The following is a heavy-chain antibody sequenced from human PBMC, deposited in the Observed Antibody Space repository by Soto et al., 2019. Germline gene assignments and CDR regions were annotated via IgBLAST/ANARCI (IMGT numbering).Heavy chain of an antibody. CDR3: ARDTTPVDYVAGIYYDALDV. J-gene: IGHJ3*01. CDR2: IKRNTDGGTT. Sequence: PGGSLRLSCAASGFTFSDAWMSWVRQAPGKGLGWVGRIKRNTDGGTTDYAAPVKGRFTISRDNAKNVLYVQMNSLRVEDTAVYYCARDTTPVDYVAGIYYDALDVWGPGTMVTVSS. D-gene: IGHD3-10*01. CDR1: GFTFSDAW. V-gene: IGHV3-15*05.